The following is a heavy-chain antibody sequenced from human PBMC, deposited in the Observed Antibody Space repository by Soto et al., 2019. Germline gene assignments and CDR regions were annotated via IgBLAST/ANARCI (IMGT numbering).Heavy chain of an antibody. D-gene: IGHD4-4*01. V-gene: IGHV3-43*01. Sequence: EVQLVESGGVVVQPGGSLRLSCAASGFTFDDYTMHWVRQAPGKGLEWVSLISWDGGSTYYADSVKGRFTISRDNSKNSLYLQMNSLRTEDTALYYCARDGYNNGHFDCWGQGTLVIVSS. CDR3: ARDGYNNGHFDC. J-gene: IGHJ4*02. CDR2: ISWDGGST. CDR1: GFTFDDYT.